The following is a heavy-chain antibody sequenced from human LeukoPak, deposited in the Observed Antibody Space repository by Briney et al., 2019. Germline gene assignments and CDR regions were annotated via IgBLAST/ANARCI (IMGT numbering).Heavy chain of an antibody. CDR2: TRNKANSYTT. CDR1: GFTFSDHY. J-gene: IGHJ4*02. D-gene: IGHD5-12*01. V-gene: IGHV3-72*01. Sequence: GGSLRLSCAASGFTFSDHYMDWVRQAPGKGLEWVGRTRNKANSYTTEYAASVKGRFTISRDDSKNSLYLQMSSLKTEDTAVYYCARYSGYDSPFDYWGQGTLVTVSS. CDR3: ARYSGYDSPFDY.